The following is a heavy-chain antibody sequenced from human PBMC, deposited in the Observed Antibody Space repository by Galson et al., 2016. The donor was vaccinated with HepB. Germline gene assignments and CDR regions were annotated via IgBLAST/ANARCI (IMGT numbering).Heavy chain of an antibody. J-gene: IGHJ4*02. CDR1: GGSISGYF. D-gene: IGHD2-2*01. V-gene: IGHV4-59*08. Sequence: SETLSLTCTVSGGSISGYFWSWIRQPPGKGLEWIGYIFYSGRTDYNPSLESRVTISVGTSTNHFSLKLSSVTAADTAVDYCARGRWLEPAGNVPFEYWGQGTLVTVSS. CDR2: IFYSGRT. CDR3: ARGRWLEPAGNVPFEY.